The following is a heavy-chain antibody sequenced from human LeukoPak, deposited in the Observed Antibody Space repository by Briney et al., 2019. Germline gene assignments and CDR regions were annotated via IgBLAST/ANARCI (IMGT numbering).Heavy chain of an antibody. CDR3: ATWAFYHGMDV. D-gene: IGHD2/OR15-2a*01. J-gene: IGHJ6*02. V-gene: IGHV3-43*02. CDR2: INADGGRT. CDR1: GFTFDGYA. Sequence: GGSLRLSSVASGFTFDGYAMHWVRQAPGKGLEWVSLINADGGRTYYADSVNGRFTISRDNSKNSLYLQMNSLRSEDSAVYYCATWAFYHGMDVWGQGTTVIVSS.